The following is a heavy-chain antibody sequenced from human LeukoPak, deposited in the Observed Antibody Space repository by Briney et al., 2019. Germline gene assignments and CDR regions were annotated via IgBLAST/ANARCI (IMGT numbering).Heavy chain of an antibody. Sequence: MASGTLSLTCTVSGGSISSYYWSWIRQPPGKGLEWIGYIYYSGSTNYNPSLKSRVTISVDTSKNQFSLKLSSVTAADTAVYYCARHGYGDYLDWGQGTLVTVSS. CDR2: IYYSGST. D-gene: IGHD4-17*01. CDR3: ARHGYGDYLD. V-gene: IGHV4-59*08. CDR1: GGSISSYY. J-gene: IGHJ4*02.